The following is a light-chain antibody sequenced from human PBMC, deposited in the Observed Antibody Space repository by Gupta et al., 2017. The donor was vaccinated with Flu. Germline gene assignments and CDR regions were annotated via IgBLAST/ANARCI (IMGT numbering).Light chain of an antibody. V-gene: IGKV3-11*01. CDR1: QSLRSY. CDR2: DTS. Sequence: ELFLTQSPATLSLSSGERATLSCRASQSLRSYLAWCQQKPGQAPRLLIYDTSKRATGIPARFSGSGSGTDFTLTIDTLEPEDSAIYYCQQRSHWLFTFGQGTRLEIK. CDR3: QQRSHWLFT. J-gene: IGKJ5*01.